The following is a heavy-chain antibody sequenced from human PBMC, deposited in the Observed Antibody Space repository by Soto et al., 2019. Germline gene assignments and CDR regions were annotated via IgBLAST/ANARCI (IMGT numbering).Heavy chain of an antibody. CDR1: GGSISSGCYS. CDR2: IYHSGSN. V-gene: IGHV4-30-2*01. D-gene: IGHD3-16*02. J-gene: IGHJ5*02. Sequence: TLSLTCAVSGGSISSGCYSWSWIRQTPGKGLAWIGYIYHSGSNYYNPPLKIRVTISVDRSKNQFSLTMSSVTASDTAVYYCARDLARSFTDPWGQGTLVTVSS. CDR3: ARDLARSFTDP.